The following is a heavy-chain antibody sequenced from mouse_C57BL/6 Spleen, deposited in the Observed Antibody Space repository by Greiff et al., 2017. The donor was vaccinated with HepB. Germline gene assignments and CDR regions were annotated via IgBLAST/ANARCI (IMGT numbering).Heavy chain of an antibody. Sequence: DVQLQESGPGMVKPSQSLSLTCTVTGYSITSGYDWHWIRHFPGNKLEWMGYISYSGSTNYNPSLKSRISITHDTSKNHFFLKLNSVTTEDTATYYCARGGLRGFAYWGQGTLVTVSA. V-gene: IGHV3-1*01. D-gene: IGHD2-4*01. CDR2: ISYSGST. CDR3: ARGGLRGFAY. J-gene: IGHJ3*01. CDR1: GYSITSGYD.